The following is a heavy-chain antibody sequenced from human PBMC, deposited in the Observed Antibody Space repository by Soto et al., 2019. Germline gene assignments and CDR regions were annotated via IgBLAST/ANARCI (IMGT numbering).Heavy chain of an antibody. D-gene: IGHD3-10*01. V-gene: IGHV1-18*01. CDR3: ARDKGDGSGSYYGY. J-gene: IGHJ4*02. CDR1: GGTFSSYA. CDR2: ISAYNGNT. Sequence: ASVKVSCKASGGTFSSYAISWVRQAPGQGLEWMGWISAYNGNTNYAQKLQGRVTMTTDTSTSTAYMELRSLRSDDTAVYYCARDKGDGSGSYYGYWGQGTLVTVSS.